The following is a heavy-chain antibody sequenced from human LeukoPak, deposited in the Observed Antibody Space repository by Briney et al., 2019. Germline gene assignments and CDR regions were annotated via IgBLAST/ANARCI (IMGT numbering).Heavy chain of an antibody. D-gene: IGHD2-8*01. CDR2: INDNGDGT. CDR3: ASPSVRTAHGLDI. J-gene: IGHJ3*02. V-gene: IGHV3-23*01. Sequence: PGGSLRLSCAASGFTFSSYAMSWVRQAPGKGLKWVSTINDNGDGTYYADSVKGRFTISRDNSYNTVSLQMNSLRDEDTGVYYCASPSVRTAHGLDIWGQGTMVTVSS. CDR1: GFTFSSYA.